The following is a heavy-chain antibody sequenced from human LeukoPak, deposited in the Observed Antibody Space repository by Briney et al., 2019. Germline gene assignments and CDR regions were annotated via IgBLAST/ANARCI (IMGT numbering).Heavy chain of an antibody. J-gene: IGHJ4*02. CDR2: INHSGST. Sequence: PSETLSLTCAVCGGSFSGYYWSWIRQPPGKGLEWIGEINHSGSTNYNPSLKSRVTISVDTSKNQFSLKLSSVTAADTAVYYCARGSSWYRPLDYWGQGTLVTVSS. V-gene: IGHV4-34*01. CDR1: GGSFSGYY. D-gene: IGHD6-13*01. CDR3: ARGSSWYRPLDY.